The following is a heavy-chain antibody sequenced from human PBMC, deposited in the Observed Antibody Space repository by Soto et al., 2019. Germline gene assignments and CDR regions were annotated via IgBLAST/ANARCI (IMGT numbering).Heavy chain of an antibody. CDR2: INHSGST. Sequence: SETPSLTCAVYGGSFSDYSWTWIRQPPGKGLEWIGEINHSGSTYYNPSLKSRVTISVDTSKNQFSLKLSSVTAADTAVYYCARDQGDYYDSSGPLGMDVWGQGTTVTVSS. V-gene: IGHV4-34*01. CDR1: GGSFSDYS. D-gene: IGHD3-22*01. J-gene: IGHJ6*02. CDR3: ARDQGDYYDSSGPLGMDV.